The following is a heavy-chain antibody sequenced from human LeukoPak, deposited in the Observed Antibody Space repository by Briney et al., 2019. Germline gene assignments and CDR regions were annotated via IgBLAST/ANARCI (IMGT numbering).Heavy chain of an antibody. D-gene: IGHD2-21*02. Sequence: VASVKVSCKASGGTFSSYAISWVRQAPGQGLEWMGGIIPIFGTANYAQKFQGRVTITADESTSTAYMELSSLRSEDTAVYYCARVKKFLVVTAPVDHYGMDVWGQGTTVTVSS. CDR3: ARVKKFLVVTAPVDHYGMDV. V-gene: IGHV1-69*13. CDR2: IIPIFGTA. J-gene: IGHJ6*02. CDR1: GGTFSSYA.